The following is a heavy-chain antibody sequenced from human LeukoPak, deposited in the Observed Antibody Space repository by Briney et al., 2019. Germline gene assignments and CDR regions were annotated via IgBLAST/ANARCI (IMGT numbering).Heavy chain of an antibody. D-gene: IGHD3-10*01. CDR2: ISYDGSNK. Sequence: AGGSLRLSCAASGFTFSSYGMHWVRQAPGKGLEWVAVISYDGSNKYYADSVKGRFTISRDNAENSLYLQMNSLRAEDTAVYYCARGVWFGQSLGSAADYWGQGTLVTVSS. V-gene: IGHV3-30*03. CDR3: ARGVWFGQSLGSAADY. CDR1: GFTFSSYG. J-gene: IGHJ4*02.